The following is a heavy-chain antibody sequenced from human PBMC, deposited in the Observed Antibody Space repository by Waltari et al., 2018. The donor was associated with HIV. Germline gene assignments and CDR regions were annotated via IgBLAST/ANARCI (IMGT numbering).Heavy chain of an antibody. CDR1: GFTFSSYG. CDR2: IWYDGSNK. V-gene: IGHV3-33*01. D-gene: IGHD4-4*01. Sequence: QVQLVESGGGVVQPGRSLRLSCAASGFTFSSYGMHWFRQAPGKGLEWVAVIWYDGSNKYYADSVKGRFTISRDNSKNTLYLQMNSLRAEDTAVYYCARDPDYSNCGMDVWGQGTTVTVSS. J-gene: IGHJ6*02. CDR3: ARDPDYSNCGMDV.